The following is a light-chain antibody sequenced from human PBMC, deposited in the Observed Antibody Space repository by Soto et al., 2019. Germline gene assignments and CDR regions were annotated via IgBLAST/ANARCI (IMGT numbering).Light chain of an antibody. CDR2: AAS. Sequence: DIQMTQSPSYLSASVGDRVTITCRASQTIMTYLNWYQLKPGKAPKLLIYAASTLQSGVPSRFSGSGSGTDFTLTISCLQSEDFATYYCQQYYSYPRTFGQGTKVDIK. CDR1: QTIMTY. J-gene: IGKJ1*01. CDR3: QQYYSYPRT. V-gene: IGKV1-39*01.